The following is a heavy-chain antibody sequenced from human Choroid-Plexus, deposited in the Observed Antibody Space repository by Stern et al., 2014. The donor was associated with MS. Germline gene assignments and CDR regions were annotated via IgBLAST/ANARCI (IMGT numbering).Heavy chain of an antibody. CDR3: AKDRQYLTYFFDH. CDR2: VSYDGSNK. J-gene: IGHJ5*02. D-gene: IGHD2/OR15-2a*01. CDR1: GFTFGSCA. V-gene: IGHV3-30*18. Sequence: VQLVESGGGVVQPGRPLRLSCVASGFTFGSCAMHWVRQAPGKGLEWVAGVSYDGSNKYYAVSGKGRFTISRDNSQNTLYMQMSSLRPEDTAVYYCAKDRQYLTYFFDHWGQGSLVTVSS.